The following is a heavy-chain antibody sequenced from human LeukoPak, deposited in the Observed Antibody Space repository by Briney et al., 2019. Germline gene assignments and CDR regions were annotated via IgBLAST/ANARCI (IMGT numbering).Heavy chain of an antibody. CDR1: GGSISSYY. J-gene: IGHJ4*02. Sequence: ASETLSLTCTVSGGSISSYYWSWIRQPSGKGLEWIGYIYYSGSTNYNPSLKSRVTISVDTSKNQFSLKLSSVTAADTAVYYCASFRDGYNKTDYWGQGTLVTVSS. V-gene: IGHV4-59*01. CDR3: ASFRDGYNKTDY. CDR2: IYYSGST. D-gene: IGHD5-24*01.